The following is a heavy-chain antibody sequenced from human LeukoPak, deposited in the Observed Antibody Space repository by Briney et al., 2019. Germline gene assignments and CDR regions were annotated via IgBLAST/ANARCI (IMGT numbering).Heavy chain of an antibody. V-gene: IGHV1-2*02. CDR2: INPNSGGT. D-gene: IGHD3-22*01. CDR1: GYTFTSNH. Sequence: ASVKVSCKASGYTFTSNHMHWVRQAPGQGLEWMGWINPNSGGTNYAQKFQGRVIMTRDTSISTAYMELSRLGSDDTGVYYCARDRGVYDSSGSPQPFYFDRWGQGALVTVSS. CDR3: ARDRGVYDSSGSPQPFYFDR. J-gene: IGHJ4*02.